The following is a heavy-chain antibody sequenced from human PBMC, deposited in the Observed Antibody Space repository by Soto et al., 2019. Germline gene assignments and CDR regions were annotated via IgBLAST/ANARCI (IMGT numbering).Heavy chain of an antibody. CDR1: GYTFTSYG. D-gene: IGHD3-10*01. Sequence: QVQLVQSGAEVKKPGASVKVSCKASGYTFTSYGISWVRQAPGQGLEWMGWISAYNGNTNYAQKLQGRVTMTTDTSTSTAYMELRSLRSDDTAVYYCATVNYYASGSYYYYHMDVWGQGTTVTVSS. CDR2: ISAYNGNT. J-gene: IGHJ6*02. CDR3: ATVNYYASGSYYYYHMDV. V-gene: IGHV1-18*01.